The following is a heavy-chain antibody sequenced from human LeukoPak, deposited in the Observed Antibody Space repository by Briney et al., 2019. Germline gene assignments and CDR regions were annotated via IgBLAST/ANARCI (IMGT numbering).Heavy chain of an antibody. V-gene: IGHV5-10-1*01. D-gene: IGHD5-12*01. CDR1: GYSFTSYW. Sequence: GESLKISRKGSGYSFTSYWISWVRQMPGKGLEWMGRIDPSDSYTNYRPSFQGHVAISADKSISTAYLQWSSLKASDTAMYYCARLLDIVATASDYWGQGTLVTVSS. CDR2: IDPSDSYT. CDR3: ARLLDIVATASDY. J-gene: IGHJ4*02.